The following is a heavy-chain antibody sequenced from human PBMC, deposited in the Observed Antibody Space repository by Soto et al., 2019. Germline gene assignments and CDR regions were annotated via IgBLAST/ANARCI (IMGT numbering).Heavy chain of an antibody. D-gene: IGHD5-18*01. CDR2: IIPIFGTA. CDR1: GGTFSSYA. Sequence: QVQLVQSGAEVKKPGSSVKVSCKASGGTFSSYAISWVRQAPGQGLEWMGGIIPIFGTANYAQKFQGRVTITADESTSTAHMELSSLRSEDTGVYYRARVDPSYGYTYYYGMDVWGQGTTVTVSS. CDR3: ARVDPSYGYTYYYGMDV. V-gene: IGHV1-69*01. J-gene: IGHJ6*02.